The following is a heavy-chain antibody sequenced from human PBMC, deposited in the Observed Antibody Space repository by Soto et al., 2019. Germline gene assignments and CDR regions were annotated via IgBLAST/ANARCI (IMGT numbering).Heavy chain of an antibody. CDR1: GFTFSSYW. D-gene: IGHD3-10*01. CDR3: ARAVTRVRGVITQTEDFDY. CDR2: INSDGSST. Sequence: GGSLRLSCAASGFTFSSYWMHWVRQAPGKGLVWVSRINSDGSSTSYADSVKGRFTISRDNAKNTLYLQMNSLRAEDTAVYYCARAVTRVRGVITQTEDFDYWGQGTLVTVSS. J-gene: IGHJ4*02. V-gene: IGHV3-74*01.